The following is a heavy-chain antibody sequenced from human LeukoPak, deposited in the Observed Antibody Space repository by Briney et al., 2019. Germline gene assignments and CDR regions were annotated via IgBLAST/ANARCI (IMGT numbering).Heavy chain of an antibody. CDR1: GFTFSTYW. CDR3: ARNVYRTFDS. CDR2: IKQDGSEK. V-gene: IGHV3-7*01. D-gene: IGHD1-14*01. Sequence: GGSLRLSCAASGFTFSTYWMSWVRQAPGKGLEWVANIKQDGSEKYYVDSVKDRFTISRDNAKNSLYLQMNGLRVEDTAVYYCARNVYRTFDSWDQGTLVTVSS. J-gene: IGHJ4*02.